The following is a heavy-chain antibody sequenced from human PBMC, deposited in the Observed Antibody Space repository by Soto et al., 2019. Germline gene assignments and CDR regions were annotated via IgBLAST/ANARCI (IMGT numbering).Heavy chain of an antibody. CDR2: IYTSGST. CDR1: GGSISSYY. V-gene: IGHV4-4*07. CDR3: ARQGGDYVWGSYRWRGLWFDP. Sequence: SETLSLTCTVSGGSISSYYWSWIRQPAGKGLEWIGRIYTSGSTNYNPSLKSRVTMSVDTSKNQFSLKLSSVTAADTAVYYCARQGGDYVWGSYRWRGLWFDPWGQGTLVTVS. J-gene: IGHJ5*02. D-gene: IGHD3-16*02.